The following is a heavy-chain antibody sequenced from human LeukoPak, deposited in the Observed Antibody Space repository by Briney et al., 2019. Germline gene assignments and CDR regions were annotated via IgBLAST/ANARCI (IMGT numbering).Heavy chain of an antibody. CDR1: GYTFTSYY. V-gene: IGHV1-46*01. J-gene: IGHJ4*02. CDR2: INPSGGST. Sequence: ASVKVSCKASGYTFTSYYMHWVRQAPGQGLEWMGIINPSGGSTSYAQKFQGRVTMTRDTSTSTVYMELSSLRSEATAVYYCARVGSGYSYGSPFDYWGQGTLVTVSP. D-gene: IGHD5-18*01. CDR3: ARVGSGYSYGSPFDY.